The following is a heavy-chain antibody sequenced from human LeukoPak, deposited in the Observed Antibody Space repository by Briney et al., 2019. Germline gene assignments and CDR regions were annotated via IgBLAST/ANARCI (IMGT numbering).Heavy chain of an antibody. J-gene: IGHJ4*02. CDR2: ISSSSSYI. D-gene: IGHD6-13*01. CDR3: ARDILAGPLDY. Sequence: GGSLRLSCAASGFTFSSYSMNWVHQAPGKGLEWVSSISSSSSYIYYADSVKGRFTISRDNAKNSLYLQMNSLRAEDTAVYYCARDILAGPLDYWGQGTLVTVSS. V-gene: IGHV3-21*01. CDR1: GFTFSSYS.